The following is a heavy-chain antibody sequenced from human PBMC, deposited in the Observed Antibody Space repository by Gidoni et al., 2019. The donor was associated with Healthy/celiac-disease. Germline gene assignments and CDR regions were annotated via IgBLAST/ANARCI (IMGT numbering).Heavy chain of an antibody. CDR3: ARPPPGDIVLMVYDPYYYGMDV. Sequence: QVQRVQSGAEVKKPGYSVKVSCKASGGTFSSNAISWVRQAPGQGLEWMGGIIPIFGPANYAQKFQGRVTITADESTSTAYMELSSLRSEDTAVYYCARPPPGDIVLMVYDPYYYGMDVWGQGTTVTVSS. CDR1: GGTFSSNA. D-gene: IGHD2-8*01. CDR2: IIPIFGPA. J-gene: IGHJ6*02. V-gene: IGHV1-69*01.